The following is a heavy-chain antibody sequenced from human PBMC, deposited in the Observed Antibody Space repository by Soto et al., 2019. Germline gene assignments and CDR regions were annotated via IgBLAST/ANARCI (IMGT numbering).Heavy chain of an antibody. CDR1: GFTFDDYA. D-gene: IGHD6-13*01. J-gene: IGHJ5*02. CDR2: ISWNSGSI. CDR3: AKDWQQLITYNWFDP. V-gene: IGHV3-9*01. Sequence: PGGSLRLSCAASGFTFDDYAMHWVRQAPGKGLEWVSGISWNSGSIGYAESVKGRFTISRDNAKNSLYLQMNSLRAEDTALYYCAKDWQQLITYNWFDPWGQGTLVTVSS.